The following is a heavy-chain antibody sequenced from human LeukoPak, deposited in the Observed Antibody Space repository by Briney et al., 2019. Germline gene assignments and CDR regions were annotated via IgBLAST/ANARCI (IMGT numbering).Heavy chain of an antibody. CDR2: IYSGGTT. Sequence: GGSLRLSCAASGFTVGSNYMAWVRQAPGKGLEWVSVIYSGGTTNYADSVKDRFTISRDNSKNTLYLQMNSLRAEDTAVYYCARIVSDSSGWYHFDYWGQGALVTVSS. V-gene: IGHV3-66*01. J-gene: IGHJ4*02. CDR3: ARIVSDSSGWYHFDY. D-gene: IGHD6-19*01. CDR1: GFTVGSNY.